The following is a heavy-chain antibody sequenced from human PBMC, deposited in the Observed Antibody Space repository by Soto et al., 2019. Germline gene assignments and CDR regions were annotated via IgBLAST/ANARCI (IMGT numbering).Heavy chain of an antibody. J-gene: IGHJ4*02. V-gene: IGHV3-23*01. Sequence: EVQLLESGGGLVQPGGSLRLSCAASGFTFSDYAMTLVRQAPGKGLEWVSPLSHRGDITYYADSVKGRFTISRDKSRNTLYLKMNSLRSGDTAIYYCTKEKSATIFGVVTTFYDCWGQGTLVTVSS. CDR3: TKEKSATIFGVVTTFYDC. CDR1: GFTFSDYA. CDR2: LSHRGDIT. D-gene: IGHD3-3*01.